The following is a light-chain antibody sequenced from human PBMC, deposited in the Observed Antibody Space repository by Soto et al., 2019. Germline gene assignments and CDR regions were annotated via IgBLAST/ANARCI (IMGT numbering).Light chain of an antibody. Sequence: QSVLTQSASVSGSPGQSITISCTGTSSDVGRYNAVSWYQQHPGKAPKLMIYDVSNRPSGVSNRFSGSKSGNTASLTISGLQAEDEADYYCTSYTSTSTWVFGGGTKLTVL. CDR2: DVS. J-gene: IGLJ3*02. CDR1: SSDVGRYNA. CDR3: TSYTSTSTWV. V-gene: IGLV2-14*01.